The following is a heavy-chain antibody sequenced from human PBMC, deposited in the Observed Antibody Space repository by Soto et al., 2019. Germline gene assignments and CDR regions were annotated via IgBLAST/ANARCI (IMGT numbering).Heavy chain of an antibody. V-gene: IGHV5-51*01. Sequence: GESLKISCKGSGYSFTSYWIGWVRQMPGKGLEWMGIIYPGDSDTRYSPSFRGQVTISADKSISTAYLQWSSLKASDTAVYYCARPPQSSTSAYYMDVWGKGTTVTVSS. CDR3: ARPPQSSTSAYYMDV. J-gene: IGHJ6*03. D-gene: IGHD2-2*01. CDR2: IYPGDSDT. CDR1: GYSFTSYW.